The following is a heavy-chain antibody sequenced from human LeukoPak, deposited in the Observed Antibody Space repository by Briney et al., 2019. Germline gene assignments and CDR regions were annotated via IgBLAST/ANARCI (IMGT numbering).Heavy chain of an antibody. Sequence: ASVKVSCKASGYTFTSYDINWVRQAPGQGLEWMGWMNPNSDNAGYAQKFQGRVTITADESTSTAYMELSSLRSEDTAVYYCARVAAAGYPFDYWGQGTLVTVSS. CDR2: MNPNSDNA. V-gene: IGHV1-8*01. D-gene: IGHD6-13*01. CDR3: ARVAAAGYPFDY. J-gene: IGHJ4*02. CDR1: GYTFTSYD.